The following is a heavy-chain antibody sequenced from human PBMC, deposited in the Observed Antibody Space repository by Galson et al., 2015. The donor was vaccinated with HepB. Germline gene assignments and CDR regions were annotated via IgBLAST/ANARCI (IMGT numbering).Heavy chain of an antibody. CDR3: ARLNHGGNYYYYALDV. CDR2: IYSGGSI. V-gene: IGHV3-66*01. D-gene: IGHD3-10*01. J-gene: IGHJ6*02. CDR1: GFTVSSNY. Sequence: SLRLSCAASGFTVSSNYMSWVRQAPGKGLEWVSVIYSGGSIYYAESVKGRFTISRDNSKNTLYLQMNSLRAEDTAVFYCARLNHGGNYYYYALDVWGQGTTVTVSS.